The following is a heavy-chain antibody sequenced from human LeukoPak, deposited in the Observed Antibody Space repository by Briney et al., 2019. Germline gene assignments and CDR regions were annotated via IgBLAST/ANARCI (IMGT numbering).Heavy chain of an antibody. J-gene: IGHJ4*02. CDR2: IYTSGST. CDR3: ARLYRYYFDY. Sequence: SETLSLTCTVSGGSISSGSYYWSWIRQPAGEGLEWIGRIYTSGSTNYNPSLKSRVPISVDTSKNQFSLKLSSVTAADTDVYYCARLYRYYFDYWGQGTLVTVSS. CDR1: GGSISSGSYY. V-gene: IGHV4-61*02.